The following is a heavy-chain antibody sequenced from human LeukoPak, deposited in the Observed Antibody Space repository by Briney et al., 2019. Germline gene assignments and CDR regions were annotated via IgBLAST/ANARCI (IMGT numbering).Heavy chain of an antibody. V-gene: IGHV3-66*02. D-gene: IGHD1-26*01. CDR1: GFAVSTNY. CDR2: IYSDGST. Sequence: GGSLRLSCAASGFAVSTNYLSWVRQAPGKGLEWVSVIYSDGSTYYTDSVKGRFTISRDSSKNTLYLQMNSLRPEDTAVYYCARDQRSESYYPWGWFDPWGREPWSPSPQ. CDR3: ARDQRSESYYPWGWFDP. J-gene: IGHJ5*02.